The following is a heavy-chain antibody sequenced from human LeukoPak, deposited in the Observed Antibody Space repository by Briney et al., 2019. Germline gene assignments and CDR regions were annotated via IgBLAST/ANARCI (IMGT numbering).Heavy chain of an antibody. CDR2: ISWNSGSI. D-gene: IGHD2-2*01. Sequence: PGGSLRLSCAASGFTFDDYAMHWVRQAPGKGLEWVSGISWNSGSIVYADSVKGRFTISRDNAKNSLYLQMNSLRAEDMALYYCAKSICSSTSCYLGYWGQGTLVTVSS. V-gene: IGHV3-9*03. CDR3: AKSICSSTSCYLGY. CDR1: GFTFDDYA. J-gene: IGHJ4*02.